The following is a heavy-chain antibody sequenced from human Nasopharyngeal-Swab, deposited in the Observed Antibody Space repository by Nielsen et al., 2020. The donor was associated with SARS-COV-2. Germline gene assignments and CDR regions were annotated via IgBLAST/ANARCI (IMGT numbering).Heavy chain of an antibody. D-gene: IGHD5-24*01. Sequence: ASVKVSCKVSGYTLTELSMHWVRQAPGKGLEWVGGFDPEDGETIYAQKFQGRVTMTRDTSTSTVYMELSSLRSEDTAVYYCARAGREGDVWGQGTLVTVSS. V-gene: IGHV1-24*01. CDR3: ARAGREGDV. CDR2: FDPEDGET. CDR1: GYTLTELS. J-gene: IGHJ4*02.